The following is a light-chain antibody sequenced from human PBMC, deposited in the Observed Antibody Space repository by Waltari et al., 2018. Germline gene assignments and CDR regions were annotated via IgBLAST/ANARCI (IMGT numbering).Light chain of an antibody. J-gene: IGKJ1*01. CDR3: QHYLRLPVT. Sequence: EIGLTHSPCTLSLSVGERATVSCRASGSVSSALAWYHQNPGQAPRLLIYGASTRATGIPDRFSGSGSGTDFSLTISRLEPDDFAVYYCQHYLRLPVTFGQGTTVEI. CDR2: GAS. V-gene: IGKV3-20*01. CDR1: GSVSSA.